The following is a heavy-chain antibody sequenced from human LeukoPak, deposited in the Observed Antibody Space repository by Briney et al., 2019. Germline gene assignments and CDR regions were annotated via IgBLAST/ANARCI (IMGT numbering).Heavy chain of an antibody. V-gene: IGHV3-7*01. CDR3: TKVGYIDEGIDY. J-gene: IGHJ4*02. Sequence: GGSLRLSCVASGFPFSSYWMTWVRQAPGKGLEWVANIKQDGSKKSYVDSVKGRFTISRDNAKNSLYLQMNSLRAEDTAIYYCTKVGYIDEGIDYWGQGTLVTVSS. CDR2: IKQDGSKK. CDR1: GFPFSSYW. D-gene: IGHD5-24*01.